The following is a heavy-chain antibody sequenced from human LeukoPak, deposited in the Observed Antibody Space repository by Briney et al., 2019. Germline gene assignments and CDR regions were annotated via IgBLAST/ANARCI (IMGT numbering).Heavy chain of an antibody. CDR1: GGSISGYY. CDR2: IYNSGRS. V-gene: IGHV4-59*12. D-gene: IGHD3-10*01. J-gene: IGHJ5*02. Sequence: SETLSLTCTVSGGSISGYYWSWSRQPPGKGLEWIGSIYNSGRSHYNPSLKSRVTISVDTSKNQFSLKLSSVTAADTAMYFCSREQIRGSGSYYYNLFDPWGQGALVTVSS. CDR3: SREQIRGSGSYYYNLFDP.